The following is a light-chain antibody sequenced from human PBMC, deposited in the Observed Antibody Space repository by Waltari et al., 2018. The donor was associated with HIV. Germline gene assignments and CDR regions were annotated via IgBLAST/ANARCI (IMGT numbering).Light chain of an antibody. Sequence: DIQMTQSPSSLSASLGDSVVITCRASQAISTYLNWYHQKPGKAPVLLVYSAYKLQPGAPSRFRGAGSGKDFSLSISGLQTEDFATYFCQQSYGFPFNFGPGT. CDR1: QAISTY. V-gene: IGKV1-39*01. CDR3: QQSYGFPFN. CDR2: SAY. J-gene: IGKJ3*01.